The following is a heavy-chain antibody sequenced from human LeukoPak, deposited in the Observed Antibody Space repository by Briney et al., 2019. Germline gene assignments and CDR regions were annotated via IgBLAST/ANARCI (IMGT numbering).Heavy chain of an antibody. V-gene: IGHV3-23*01. CDR2: ISGSGGST. J-gene: IGHJ4*02. CDR1: GFTFSSYA. CDR3: AKDYYGSGSYYLPFDY. D-gene: IGHD3-10*01. Sequence: SGGSLRLSCAASGFTFSSYAMSWVRQAPGKGLEWVSAISGSGGSTYYADSVKGRFTISRDNSKNTLYLQMNSLSAEDTAVYYCAKDYYGSGSYYLPFDYWGQGTLVTVSS.